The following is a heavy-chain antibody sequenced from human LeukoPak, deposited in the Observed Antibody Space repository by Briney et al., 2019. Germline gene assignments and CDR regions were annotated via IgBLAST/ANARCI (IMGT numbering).Heavy chain of an antibody. J-gene: IGHJ4*02. CDR2: IYRIGST. V-gene: IGHV4-38-2*02. CDR1: HYSLSSGYY. D-gene: IGHD2-21*01. CDR3: ARARENCGHISCPYYVDY. Sequence: SETLSLTCTVSHYSLSSGYYWGWSRQPPGKGLEWIGTIYRIGSTYFIPSLKSRVTISGDTSKNQFSLELSCVTAADTAVYYCARARENCGHISCPYYVDYWGQGSLVAVSS.